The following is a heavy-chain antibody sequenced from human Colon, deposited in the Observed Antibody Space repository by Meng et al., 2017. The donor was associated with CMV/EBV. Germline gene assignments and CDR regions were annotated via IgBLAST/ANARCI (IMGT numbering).Heavy chain of an antibody. D-gene: IGHD6-6*01. CDR2: MTPSSGYP. J-gene: IGHJ4*02. CDR3: ARGGGGTSSDY. V-gene: IGHV1-8*01. Sequence: ASVMVSCKTSGYTFTDYDVNWVRQAPGQGLEWMGWMTPSSGYPGYAPKFQGRVTMTRNTSISTAYMELSGMTSKDTAVYYCARGGGGTSSDYWGQGTLVTVSS. CDR1: GYTFTDYD.